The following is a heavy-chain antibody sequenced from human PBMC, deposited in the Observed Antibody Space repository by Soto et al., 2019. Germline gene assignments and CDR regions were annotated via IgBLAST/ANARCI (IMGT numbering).Heavy chain of an antibody. J-gene: IGHJ4*02. Sequence: QLLESGGGLVQPGGSLRLSCAASGFTFNTYTMNWVRQAPGKGLEWVSAISQLDHSTYYADSVKGRFTISRDNSKNTVFLQMNRATVEDWAIEYSAMCQGSTFSPLNDWSQGTLVTVAA. V-gene: IGHV3-23*01. D-gene: IGHD3-10*01. CDR3: AMCQGSTFSPLND. CDR2: ISQLDHST. CDR1: GFTFNTYT.